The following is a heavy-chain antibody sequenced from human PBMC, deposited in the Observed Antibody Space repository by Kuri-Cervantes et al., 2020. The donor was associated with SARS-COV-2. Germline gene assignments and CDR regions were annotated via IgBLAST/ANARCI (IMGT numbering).Heavy chain of an antibody. D-gene: IGHD2/OR15-2a*01. CDR1: GFTFSTYA. J-gene: IGHJ4*02. V-gene: IGHV3-21*01. CDR2: ISSSSSYI. CDR3: ASCKFDTSQIDY. Sequence: GESLKISCAASGFTFSTYAMSWVRQAPGKGLEWVSSISSSSSYIYYADSVKGRFTISRDNAKNSLYLQMNSLRAEDTAVYYCASCKFDTSQIDYWGQGARVTVSS.